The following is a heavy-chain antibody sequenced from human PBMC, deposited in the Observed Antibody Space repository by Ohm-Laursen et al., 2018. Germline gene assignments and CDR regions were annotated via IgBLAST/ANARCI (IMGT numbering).Heavy chain of an antibody. CDR1: VFTFTSYA. Sequence: SLTLSLAASVFTFTSYAMTWVCNAPGKGLEWVSGISGTGVSTYYADSVKGRFTISRDDSMNTLYLQMDSLRVEDTAVYYCASQTGSYGIRGQGTLVTVSS. CDR3: ASQTGSYGI. V-gene: IGHV3-23*01. CDR2: ISGTGVST. D-gene: IGHD3-10*01. J-gene: IGHJ4*02.